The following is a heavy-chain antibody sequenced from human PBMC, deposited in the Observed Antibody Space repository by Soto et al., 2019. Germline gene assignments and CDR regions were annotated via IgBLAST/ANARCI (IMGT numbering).Heavy chain of an antibody. J-gene: IGHJ6*02. CDR2: IIPIFGTA. CDR1: GGTFSSYA. D-gene: IGHD2-2*01. Sequence: GASVKVSCKASGGTFSSYAISWVRQAPGQGLEWMGGIIPIFGTANYAQKFQGRVTITADESTSTAYMELSSLRSEDTAVYYCASNLFVVVPAAMNYCYYGMDVWGQGTTVTVSS. CDR3: ASNLFVVVPAAMNYCYYGMDV. V-gene: IGHV1-69*13.